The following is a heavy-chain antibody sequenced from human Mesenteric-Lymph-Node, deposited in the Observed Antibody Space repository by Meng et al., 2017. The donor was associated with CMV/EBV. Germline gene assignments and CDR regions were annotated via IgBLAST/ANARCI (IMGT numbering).Heavy chain of an antibody. V-gene: IGHV3-11*01. Sequence: LSLTCAASGFTFSDYYLSWIRQAPGKGLEWISYISGSVNAIYYADSVKGRFTISRDNAKNSLYLQMDSLRAEDTAVYYCARENTRFLFTGSFDPWGQGTLVTVSS. CDR3: ARENTRFLFTGSFDP. CDR1: GFTFSDYY. CDR2: ISGSVNAI. D-gene: IGHD3-3*01. J-gene: IGHJ5*02.